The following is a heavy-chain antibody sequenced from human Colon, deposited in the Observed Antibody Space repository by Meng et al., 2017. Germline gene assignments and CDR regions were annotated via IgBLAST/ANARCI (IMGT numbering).Heavy chain of an antibody. CDR1: GYIFTDYF. Sequence: QMQLVQSGAEGRKPGASVKVSCKASGYIFTDYFIHWIRQAPGQGFEWLGRINPNSGGTNFARKFQGRVAMTRDTSTTTTYMELNTLTSDDTAVYYCARGRCTTASCYRVDPWGQGTLVTVSS. D-gene: IGHD2-8*01. J-gene: IGHJ5*02. CDR2: INPNSGGT. V-gene: IGHV1-2*06. CDR3: ARGRCTTASCYRVDP.